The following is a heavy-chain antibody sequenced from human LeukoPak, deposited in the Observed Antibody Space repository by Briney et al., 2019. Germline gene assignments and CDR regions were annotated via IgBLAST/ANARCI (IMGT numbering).Heavy chain of an antibody. Sequence: GGSVRLSCAASGFTFSNYAMSWVRQAPGKGLDWVSTISGSGPATYCAESAKGRFTISRDNSKNTLFLQMNSLRVEDTAVYYCAKRERGTYYFDYWGQGTLVTVSS. CDR1: GFTFSNYA. D-gene: IGHD1-26*01. V-gene: IGHV3-23*01. J-gene: IGHJ4*02. CDR2: ISGSGPAT. CDR3: AKRERGTYYFDY.